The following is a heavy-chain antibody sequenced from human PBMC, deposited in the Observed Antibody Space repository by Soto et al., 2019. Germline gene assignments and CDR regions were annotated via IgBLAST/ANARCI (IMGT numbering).Heavy chain of an antibody. D-gene: IGHD6-6*01. CDR1: GGSISSGGYY. CDR2: IYYSGST. V-gene: IGHV4-31*03. Sequence: PSETLSLTCTVSGGSISSGGYYWSWIRQHPGKGLEWIGYIYYSGSTYYNPSLKSRVTISVDTSKNQFSLKLSSVTAADTAVYYCARVGSIAARWVTYWFDPWGQGTLVTVSS. CDR3: ARVGSIAARWVTYWFDP. J-gene: IGHJ5*02.